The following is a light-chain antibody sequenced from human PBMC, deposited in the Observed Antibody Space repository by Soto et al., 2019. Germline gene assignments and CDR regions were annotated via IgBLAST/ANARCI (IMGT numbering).Light chain of an antibody. CDR2: DAS. CDR1: QNINSW. J-gene: IGKJ1*01. Sequence: DIQMTQSPSTLSASVGDRVPITCRASQNINSWLAWYQQKPGKAPNLLIYDASTLETGVPSRFSGSEAETEFTLTISGLQPDDFATYYCQQYNSYPWTFGQGTKVDNK. CDR3: QQYNSYPWT. V-gene: IGKV1-5*01.